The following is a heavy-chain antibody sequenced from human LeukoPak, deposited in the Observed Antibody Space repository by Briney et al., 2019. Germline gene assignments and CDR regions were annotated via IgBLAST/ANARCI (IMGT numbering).Heavy chain of an antibody. CDR1: GGTFSSYA. D-gene: IGHD2-15*01. J-gene: IGHJ4*02. V-gene: IGHV1-69*13. Sequence: SVKVSCKASGGTFSSYAISWVRQAPGRGLEWMGGIIPIFGTANYAQKFQGRVTITADESTSTAYMELSSLRSEDTAVYYCARDLEYCSGGSCYMTLDYWGQGTLVTVSS. CDR2: IIPIFGTA. CDR3: ARDLEYCSGGSCYMTLDY.